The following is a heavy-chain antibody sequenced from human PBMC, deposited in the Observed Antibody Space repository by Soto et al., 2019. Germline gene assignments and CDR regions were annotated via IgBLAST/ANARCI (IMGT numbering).Heavy chain of an antibody. CDR2: IYHSGST. Sequence: QVQLQESGPGLVKPTGTLSLTCAVSSGSITNTNWWIWVRQSPGEGLEWIGEIYHSGSTNYNPSLKSRVTMSVDKSKNQFSLKLNSVTAADTAVYYCARQYPSSSYFDYRGQGTLVTVSS. V-gene: IGHV4-4*02. J-gene: IGHJ4*02. D-gene: IGHD6-6*01. CDR3: ARQYPSSSYFDY. CDR1: SGSITNTNW.